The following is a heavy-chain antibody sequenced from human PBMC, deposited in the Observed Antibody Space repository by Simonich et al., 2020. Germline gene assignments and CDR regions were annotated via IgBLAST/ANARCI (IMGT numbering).Heavy chain of an antibody. CDR2: SNPNGGGT. J-gene: IGHJ1*01. CDR3: ARSHIAAAGTGYFQH. CDR1: GYTFTGYY. Sequence: QVQLVQSGAEVKKPGASVKVSCKASGYTFTGYYMHWVRQAPGQGLEWMGWSNPNGGGTNYAQKLQGRVTMTRDTSISTAYMELSRLRSDDTAVYYCARSHIAAAGTGYFQHWGQGTLVTVSS. V-gene: IGHV1-2*02. D-gene: IGHD6-13*01.